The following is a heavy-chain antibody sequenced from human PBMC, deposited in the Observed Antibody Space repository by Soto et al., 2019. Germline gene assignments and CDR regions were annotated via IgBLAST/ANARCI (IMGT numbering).Heavy chain of an antibody. D-gene: IGHD3-10*01. Sequence: QLQLQESGPGLVKPSETLSLTCTVSGGSISSSSYYWGWIRQPPGKGLEWIGSIYYSGSTYYNPSLKSRVTISVDTSKNQCSLKLSSVTAADTAVYYCARSYYGSGYYYMDVWGKGTTVTVSS. V-gene: IGHV4-39*01. CDR1: GGSISSSSYY. J-gene: IGHJ6*03. CDR2: IYYSGST. CDR3: ARSYYGSGYYYMDV.